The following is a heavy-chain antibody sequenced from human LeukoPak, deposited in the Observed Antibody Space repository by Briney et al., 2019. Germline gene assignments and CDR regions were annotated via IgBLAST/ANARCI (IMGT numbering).Heavy chain of an antibody. J-gene: IGHJ4*02. Sequence: PGTSLRLSCATSGLIFSHYGMHWVRQAPDKGLEWVAVIWSDGTTQFYADSVKGRFTISRDSSNTVYLQMNSLRVEDTAVYFCARDAQRGFDYSNSLQYWGQGALVTVSS. D-gene: IGHD4-11*01. CDR1: GLIFSHYG. CDR2: IWSDGTTQ. CDR3: ARDAQRGFDYSNSLQY. V-gene: IGHV3-33*01.